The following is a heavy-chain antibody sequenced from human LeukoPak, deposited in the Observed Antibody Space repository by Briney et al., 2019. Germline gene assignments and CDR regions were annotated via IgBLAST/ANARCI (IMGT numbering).Heavy chain of an antibody. CDR2: MNPNSGNT. V-gene: IGHV1-8*01. Sequence: ASVKVSCKASGYTFTSYDINWVRQATGQGLEWMGWMNPNSGNTGYAQKFQGRVTMTRNTSISTAYMELSSLRSEDTAVYYCARIVSGSYRGNKYFQHWGQGTLVTVSS. CDR3: ARIVSGSYRGNKYFQH. D-gene: IGHD1-26*01. J-gene: IGHJ1*01. CDR1: GYTFTSYD.